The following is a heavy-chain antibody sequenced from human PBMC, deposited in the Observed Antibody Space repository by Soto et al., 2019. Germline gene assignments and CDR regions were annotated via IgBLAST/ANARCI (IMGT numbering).Heavy chain of an antibody. V-gene: IGHV3-15*07. Sequence: EVQLVESGGGLVKPGGSLRLSCVVSSVTFSKTWMNWVRQAPGKGLEWVGRVKGKSDGGTADYAAPVQGRFTVSRDDSEYTLYLQMNSLKAEDTAVYYCVYNMDVWGQGTTVTVSS. J-gene: IGHJ6*02. CDR2: VKGKSDGGTA. CDR1: SVTFSKTW. CDR3: VYNMDV. D-gene: IGHD1-1*01.